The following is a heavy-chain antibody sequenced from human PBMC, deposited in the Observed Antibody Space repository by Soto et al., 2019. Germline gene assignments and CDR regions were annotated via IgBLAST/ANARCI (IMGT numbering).Heavy chain of an antibody. CDR2: ISGSGGST. D-gene: IGHD4-17*01. V-gene: IGHV3-23*01. CDR3: AKYPGPTVTT. CDR1: GFTVSSYA. Sequence: EVQLLESGGGLVQPGGSLRLSCAASGFTVSSYAMSWVRQAPGKGLEWVSDISGSGGSTYYADSVKGRFTISRDNSKNTLYLPMNSLRAEDTAVYYCAKYPGPTVTTGGQGTLVTVSS. J-gene: IGHJ4*02.